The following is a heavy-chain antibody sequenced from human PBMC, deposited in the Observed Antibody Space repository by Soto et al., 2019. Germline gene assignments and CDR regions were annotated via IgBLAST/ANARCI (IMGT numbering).Heavy chain of an antibody. CDR1: GFTFSSYA. J-gene: IGHJ3*02. Sequence: EMQLLESGGDLVQPGGSLRLSCAASGFTFSSYAMTWVRQAPGKGLEYISAISGSGATTYYAHSMKGRFTVSRDNSKNTLYLRMNSLRAEDTALYYCAKDRDDIGMVDAFEIWGQGTRVTVSS. V-gene: IGHV3-23*01. CDR3: AKDRDDIGMVDAFEI. D-gene: IGHD2-15*01. CDR2: ISGSGATT.